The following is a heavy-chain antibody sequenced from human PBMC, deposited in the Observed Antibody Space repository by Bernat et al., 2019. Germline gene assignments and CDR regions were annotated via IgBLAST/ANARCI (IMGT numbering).Heavy chain of an antibody. V-gene: IGHV3-15*07. Sequence: EVQLVESGGGLVKPGGSLRLSCAASGFTFSNAWMNWVRQAPGKGLEWVGRIKSKASRGTIDYAAPVKGRFTISRDDSKNTLSLQMHSLKTEDTAVYYCTTECSLRSSGGCYSTDAFYIWGQGTMVTVSP. CDR1: GFTFSNAW. CDR2: IKSKASRGTI. D-gene: IGHD2-15*01. CDR3: TTECSLRSSGGCYSTDAFYI. J-gene: IGHJ3*02.